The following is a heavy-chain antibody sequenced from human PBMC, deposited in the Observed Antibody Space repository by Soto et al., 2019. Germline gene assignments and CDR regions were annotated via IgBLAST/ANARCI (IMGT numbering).Heavy chain of an antibody. D-gene: IGHD3-22*01. Sequence: GGSLRLSGVASGFAFNTFAMNWVRQAPGKGLEWVSHISRSGGVIYYADSVKGRFTISREHSKNTLNLQMNSLRAEDTAVYYCARDRVESGYPEYFQHWGQGTLVTVSS. CDR3: ARDRVESGYPEYFQH. CDR1: GFAFNTFA. CDR2: ISRSGGVI. J-gene: IGHJ1*01. V-gene: IGHV3-48*01.